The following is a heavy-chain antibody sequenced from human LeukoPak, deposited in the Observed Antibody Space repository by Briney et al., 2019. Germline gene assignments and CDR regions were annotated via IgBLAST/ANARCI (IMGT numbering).Heavy chain of an antibody. V-gene: IGHV3-30-3*01. Sequence: GGSLRLSCAASGFTFSSYAMHWVRQAPGKGLEWVAVISYDGSNKYYADSVKGRFTISRDNSKNTLYLQMNSLRAEDTAVYYCARVRRASIVGATPFDYWGQGTLVTVSS. CDR3: ARVRRASIVGATPFDY. CDR2: ISYDGSNK. CDR1: GFTFSSYA. D-gene: IGHD1-26*01. J-gene: IGHJ4*02.